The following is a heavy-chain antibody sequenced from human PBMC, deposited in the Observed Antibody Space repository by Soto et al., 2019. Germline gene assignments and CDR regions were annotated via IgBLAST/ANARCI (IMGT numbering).Heavy chain of an antibody. D-gene: IGHD5-18*01. CDR3: ARDSGYSYGHFDAFDI. V-gene: IGHV3-66*01. Sequence: SLRLSCAASGFTVSSNYMSWVRQAPGKGLEWVSVIYSGGSTYYADSVKGRFTISRDNSKNTLYLQMNSLRAEDTAVYYCARDSGYSYGHFDAFDIWGQGTMVTVSS. J-gene: IGHJ3*02. CDR1: GFTVSSNY. CDR2: IYSGGST.